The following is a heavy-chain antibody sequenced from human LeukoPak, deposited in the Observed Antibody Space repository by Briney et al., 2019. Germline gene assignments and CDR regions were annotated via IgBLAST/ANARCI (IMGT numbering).Heavy chain of an antibody. D-gene: IGHD2-15*01. CDR1: GYTFTGYY. V-gene: IGHV1-2*06. CDR2: INPNSGGT. CDR3: ARGGVVVAATIDY. J-gene: IGHJ4*02. Sequence: GASVKVSCKASGYTFTGYYMHWVRQAPGQGLGWMGRINPNSGGTNYAQKFQGRVTMTRDTSISTACMELSRLRSDDTAVYYCARGGVVVAATIDYWGQGTLVTVSS.